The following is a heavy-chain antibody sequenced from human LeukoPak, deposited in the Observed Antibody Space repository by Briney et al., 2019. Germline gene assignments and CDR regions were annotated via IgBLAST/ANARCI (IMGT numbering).Heavy chain of an antibody. CDR3: AREAGSYDSSGYYSLYYSFDY. CDR1: GGSISSSSSY. V-gene: IGHV4-39*02. CDR2: IYYSGSS. Sequence: KPSETLSLTCSVSGGSISSSSSYWGWIRQPPGKGLEWIGSIYYSGSSFDNPALKSRVTISVDTSKNQFSLKLTSVTAADTAVYYCAREAGSYDSSGYYSLYYSFDYWGQGTLVTVSS. J-gene: IGHJ4*02. D-gene: IGHD3-22*01.